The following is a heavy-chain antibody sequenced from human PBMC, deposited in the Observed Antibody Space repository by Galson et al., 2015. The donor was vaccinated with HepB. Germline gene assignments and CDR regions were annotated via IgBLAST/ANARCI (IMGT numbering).Heavy chain of an antibody. J-gene: IGHJ4*02. CDR1: GFIFSDYY. CDR2: ISGGTTYT. D-gene: IGHD4-17*01. CDR3: ARVADSDYGDHTHFDY. V-gene: IGHV3-11*06. Sequence: SLRLSCAASGFIFSDYYMSWIRQAPGKGPEWLSYISGGTTYTNYADSVKGRFTISRDNAKNSLYLQINSLRAEDTAVYYCARVADSDYGDHTHFDYWGQGSLVTVSS.